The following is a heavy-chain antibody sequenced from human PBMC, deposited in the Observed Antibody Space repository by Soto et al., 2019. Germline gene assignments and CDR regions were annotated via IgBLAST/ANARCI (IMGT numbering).Heavy chain of an antibody. Sequence: VQLVESGGGVVQPGRSLRLSCAASGFTFSDYAMHWVRQAPGKGLEWVAVVSHDGRNTHYADSVKGRFTITRDSSKNTVSLEMTRPRAEDTAVSYCAKGGRQWLVTSDFNYWGQGALVTVSS. D-gene: IGHD6-19*01. J-gene: IGHJ4*02. V-gene: IGHV3-30*18. CDR3: AKGGRQWLVTSDFNY. CDR2: VSHDGRNT. CDR1: GFTFSDYA.